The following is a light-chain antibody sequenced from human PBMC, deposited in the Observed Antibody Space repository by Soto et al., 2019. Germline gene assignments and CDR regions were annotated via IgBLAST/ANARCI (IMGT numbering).Light chain of an antibody. CDR3: SSFVAGNNYWV. CDR2: EVT. V-gene: IGLV2-8*01. Sequence: QSALTQPPSASGSPGRSVTISCTGTSSDVGGYDYVSWFQQHPGKVPKLIIYEVTKRPSGVPDRFSASKSGNTASLTVSGLQAEDEADYYCSSFVAGNNYWVFGGGTKLTVL. J-gene: IGLJ3*02. CDR1: SSDVGGYDY.